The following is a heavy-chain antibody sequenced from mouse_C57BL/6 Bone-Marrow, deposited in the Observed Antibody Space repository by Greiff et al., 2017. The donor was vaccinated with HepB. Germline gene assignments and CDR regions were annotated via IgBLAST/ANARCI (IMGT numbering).Heavy chain of an antibody. CDR1: GYSITSGYY. CDR3: ARDGGSSGY. CDR2: ISYDGSN. Sequence: EVKLQQSGPGLVKPSQSLSLTCSVPGYSITSGYYWNWIRQFPGNKLEWMGYISYDGSNNYNPSLKNRISITRDTSKNQFFLKLNSVTTEDTATYYCARDGGSSGYWGQGTTLTVSS. V-gene: IGHV3-6*01. J-gene: IGHJ2*01. D-gene: IGHD1-1*01.